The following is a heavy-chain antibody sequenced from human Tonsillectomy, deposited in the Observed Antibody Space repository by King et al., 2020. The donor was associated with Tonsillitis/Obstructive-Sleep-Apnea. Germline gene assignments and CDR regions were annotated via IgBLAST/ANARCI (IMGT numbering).Heavy chain of an antibody. D-gene: IGHD3-16*01. J-gene: IGHJ6*03. Sequence: QLQESGPGLVKPSETLSLTCTVSGGSISSYYWSWIRQPPGKGLEWIGYIYYSGSTNYNPSLKSRVTISVDTSKNQFSLKLSSVTAADTAVYYCARGSVWYYYYYYYLDVWGKGTTVTVSS. CDR1: GGSISSYY. V-gene: IGHV4-59*01. CDR2: IYYSGST. CDR3: ARGSVWYYYYYYYLDV.